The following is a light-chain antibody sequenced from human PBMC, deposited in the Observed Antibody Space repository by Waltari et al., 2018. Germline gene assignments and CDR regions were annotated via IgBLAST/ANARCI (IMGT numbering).Light chain of an antibody. CDR3: CSYAGSYTLV. Sequence: QSALTQPRSVSGSPEQSVTISCTGTSSNVGGYTYVSLYQQHPGKAPKLMIYDVSKRPSGVPDRFSGSKSGNTASLTISGLQAEDEADYYCCSYAGSYTLVFGGGTKLTVL. CDR2: DVS. J-gene: IGLJ2*01. CDR1: SSNVGGYTY. V-gene: IGLV2-11*01.